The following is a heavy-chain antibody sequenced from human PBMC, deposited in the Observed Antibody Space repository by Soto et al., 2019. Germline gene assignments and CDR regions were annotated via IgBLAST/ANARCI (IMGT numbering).Heavy chain of an antibody. CDR1: GYTFTSYD. V-gene: IGHV1-8*01. D-gene: IGHD1-26*01. CDR2: MNPDNTNT. Sequence: ASVKVSCKASGYTFTSYDINWVRQASGQGLEWMGWMNPDNTNTGYAQKFQGRVTMTRDTSTSTAYMELSSLRSEDTALYYCARGLSGSYYVAFDLWGQGTMVTVSS. J-gene: IGHJ3*01. CDR3: ARGLSGSYYVAFDL.